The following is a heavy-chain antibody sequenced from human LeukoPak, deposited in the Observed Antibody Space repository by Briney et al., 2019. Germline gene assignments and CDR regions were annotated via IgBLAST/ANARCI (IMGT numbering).Heavy chain of an antibody. V-gene: IGHV3-53*04. Sequence: GGSLRLSCAASGFTVSSNYMSWVRQAPGKGLEWVSVIYSGGSTYYADSVKGRFTISRHNSKNTLYLQMNSLRAEDTAVYYCARSSGELLLPYYYYSLDVWGQGTTVTVYS. CDR3: ARSSGELLLPYYYYSLDV. D-gene: IGHD3-10*01. CDR2: IYSGGST. CDR1: GFTVSSNY. J-gene: IGHJ6*02.